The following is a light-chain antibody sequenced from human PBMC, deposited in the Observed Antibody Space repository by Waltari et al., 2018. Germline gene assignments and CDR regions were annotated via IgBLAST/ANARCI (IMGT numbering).Light chain of an antibody. J-gene: IGLJ2*01. CDR3: CSYAGNNYVL. V-gene: IGLV2-23*02. Sequence: QSALTQPASVSGSPGQSITISCTGTSTDLGVSDYVSWYQHHPGKAPKVMIYDVTKRPSGVLNRFSGSKSGNTASLTISGLQAEDEADYYCCSYAGNNYVLFGGGTKLTVL. CDR1: STDLGVSDY. CDR2: DVT.